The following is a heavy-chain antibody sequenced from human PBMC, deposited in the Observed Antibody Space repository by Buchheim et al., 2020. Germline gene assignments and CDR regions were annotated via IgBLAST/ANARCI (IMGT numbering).Heavy chain of an antibody. D-gene: IGHD4-17*01. V-gene: IGHV4-59*01. CDR1: GGSISSNY. J-gene: IGHJ4*02. CDR3: ARGSTVTALDY. Sequence: QVQLQEPGPGLVKPSETLSLTCTVSGGSISSNYWSWIRQPPGKGLEWIGYIYYSGSTNYNPSLKSRVTISVDTSKNQFSLKLSSVTAADTGVYYCARGSTVTALDYWGQGTL. CDR2: IYYSGST.